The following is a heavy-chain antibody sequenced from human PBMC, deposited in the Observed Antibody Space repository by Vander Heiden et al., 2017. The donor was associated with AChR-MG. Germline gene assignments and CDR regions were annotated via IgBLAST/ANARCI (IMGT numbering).Heavy chain of an antibody. V-gene: IGHV3-30-3*01. Sequence: QVQLVESGGGVVQPGRSLRLSCAASGFTFSSYAMHWVRQAPGKGLEWVAVISYDGSNKYYADSVKGRFTISRDNSKYTLYLQMNSLRAEDTAVYYCARDLWELSGSFDYWGQGTLVTVSS. CDR1: GFTFSSYA. CDR3: ARDLWELSGSFDY. D-gene: IGHD1-26*01. J-gene: IGHJ4*02. CDR2: ISYDGSNK.